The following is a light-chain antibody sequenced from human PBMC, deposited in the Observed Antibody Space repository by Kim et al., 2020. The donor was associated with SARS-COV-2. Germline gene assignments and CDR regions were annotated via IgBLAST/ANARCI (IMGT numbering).Light chain of an antibody. J-gene: IGKJ1*01. CDR3: QQYNNWPRT. CDR2: SMS. Sequence: VSPGQRVTLSCRARQYVSNNLAWYQQNPGQPPRPLIYSMSTRATGVPDRFSGSGSGIDFTLTINSLQSEDFAAYYCQQYNNWPRTFGQGTKVEI. CDR1: QYVSNN. V-gene: IGKV3-15*01.